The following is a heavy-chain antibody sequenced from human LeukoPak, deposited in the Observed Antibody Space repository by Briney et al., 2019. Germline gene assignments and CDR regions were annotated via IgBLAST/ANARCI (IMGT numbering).Heavy chain of an antibody. V-gene: IGHV1-18*01. CDR1: GYIFSNYG. CDR2: ISNYDGRT. D-gene: IGHD3-10*01. CDR3: ARDIAYYGSGSYYKAFDY. Sequence: ASVKVSCKASGYIFSNYGISWVRQAPGQGLEWMGWISNYDGRTNFAQNFQGRVTLTTDTSTSTVYMELSSLRSEDTAVYYCARDIAYYGSGSYYKAFDYWGQGTLVTVSS. J-gene: IGHJ4*02.